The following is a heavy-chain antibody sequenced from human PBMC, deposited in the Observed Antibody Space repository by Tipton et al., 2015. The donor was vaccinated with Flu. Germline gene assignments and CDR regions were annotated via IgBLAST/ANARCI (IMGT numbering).Heavy chain of an antibody. CDR3: ASHFTSGLFAS. Sequence: TLSLTCTVSGGSFTNYYWSWIRQPPGKGLEWIGFVHYRENTSYNPSLKNRVTMSLDTSKNQFSLKLISVTAADTAVYYCASHFTSGLFASWGQGTPVTVSS. CDR1: GGSFTNYY. J-gene: IGHJ4*02. V-gene: IGHV4-59*08. D-gene: IGHD2-8*02. CDR2: VHYRENT.